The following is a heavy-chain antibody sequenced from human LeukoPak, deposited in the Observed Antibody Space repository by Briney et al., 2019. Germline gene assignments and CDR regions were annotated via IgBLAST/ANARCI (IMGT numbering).Heavy chain of an antibody. D-gene: IGHD1-1*01. Sequence: SETLSLTCAVSGGSISSGGYSWSWIRQPPGKGLEWIGYIYYSGSTYYNPSLKSRVTISVDTSKNQFSLKLSSVTAADTAVYYCAREPVSSTQYYFDYWGQGTLVTVSS. CDR3: AREPVSSTQYYFDY. J-gene: IGHJ4*02. CDR2: IYYSGST. CDR1: GGSISSGGYS. V-gene: IGHV4-30-2*05.